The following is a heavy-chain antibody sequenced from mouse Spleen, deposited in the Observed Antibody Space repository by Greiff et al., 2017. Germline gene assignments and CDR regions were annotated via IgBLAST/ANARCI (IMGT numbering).Heavy chain of an antibody. CDR3: ARRLYGSRFDY. V-gene: IGHV5-9*04. J-gene: IGHJ2*01. Sequence: EVKLVESGGGLVKLGGSLKLSCAASGFTFSSYAMSWVRQTPEKRLEWVATISSGGGNTYYPDSVKGRFTISRDNAKNTLYLQMSSLKSEDTAMYYCARRLYGSRFDYWGQGTTLTVSS. CDR2: ISSGGGNT. D-gene: IGHD1-1*01. CDR1: GFTFSSYA.